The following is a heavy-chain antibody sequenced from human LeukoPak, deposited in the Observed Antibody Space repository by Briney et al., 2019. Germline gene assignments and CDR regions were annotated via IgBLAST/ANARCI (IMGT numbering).Heavy chain of an antibody. CDR2: ISSSGSTI. CDR3: ARAVEMATISPGELDY. Sequence: GGSLRLSCAASGFTFSDYYMSWIRQAPGKGLEWVSYISSSGSTIYYADSVKGRFTISRDIAKNSLYLQMNSLRAEDTAVYYCARAVEMATISPGELDYWGQGTLVTVSS. D-gene: IGHD5-24*01. V-gene: IGHV3-11*01. CDR1: GFTFSDYY. J-gene: IGHJ4*02.